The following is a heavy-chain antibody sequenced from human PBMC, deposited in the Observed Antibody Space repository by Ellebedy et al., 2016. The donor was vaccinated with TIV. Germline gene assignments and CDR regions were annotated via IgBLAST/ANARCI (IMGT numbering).Heavy chain of an antibody. V-gene: IGHV5-51*01. D-gene: IGHD6-13*01. CDR1: GYSFTSYW. CDR3: ARTGSSWYRYFQH. CDR2: IYPGDSDT. Sequence: GGSLRLSXKGSGYSFTSYWIGWVRQMPGKGLEWMGIIYPGDSDTRYSPSFQGQVTISADKSISTAYLQWSSLKASDTAMYYCARTGSSWYRYFQHWGQGTLVTVSS. J-gene: IGHJ1*01.